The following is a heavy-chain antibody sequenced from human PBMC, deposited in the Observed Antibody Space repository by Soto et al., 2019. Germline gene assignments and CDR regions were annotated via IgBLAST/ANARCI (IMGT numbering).Heavy chain of an antibody. CDR1: GYTFTSYG. Sequence: ASVKVSCKASGYTFTSYGISWVRQAPGQGLEWMGWISAYNGNTNYAQKLQGRVTMTTDTSTSTAYMELRSLRSDDTAVYYCARGGITIFGVVIWFDPWGQGALVTVSS. D-gene: IGHD3-3*01. J-gene: IGHJ5*02. V-gene: IGHV1-18*01. CDR2: ISAYNGNT. CDR3: ARGGITIFGVVIWFDP.